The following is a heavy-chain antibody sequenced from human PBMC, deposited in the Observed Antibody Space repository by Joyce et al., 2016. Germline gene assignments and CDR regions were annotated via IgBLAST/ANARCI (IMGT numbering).Heavy chain of an antibody. V-gene: IGHV3-7*01. CDR3: ARARYNYGLDFFDY. D-gene: IGHD5-18*01. CDR2: IKHDGSEK. CDR1: GFTFSSYW. J-gene: IGHJ4*02. Sequence: EVQVVDSGGGLVQPGGSLRLSCAASGFTFSSYWMSWCRQAPGKGLEWVANIKHDGSEKYYVDSVKGRFTISRDNAKNSLYLQMNSLRAEDTAVYYCARARYNYGLDFFDYWGQGTLVTVSS.